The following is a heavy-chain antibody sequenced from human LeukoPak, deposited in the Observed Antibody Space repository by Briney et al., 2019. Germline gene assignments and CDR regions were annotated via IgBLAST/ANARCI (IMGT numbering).Heavy chain of an antibody. D-gene: IGHD1-26*01. V-gene: IGHV4-34*01. CDR3: ARHLVGGNYYPLSY. Sequence: SETLSLTCAVYGGSFSGYYWSWIRQPPGKGLEWIGEINHSGSTNYNPSLKSRVTISVDTSKNQFSLKLSSVTAADTAVYYCARHLVGGNYYPLSYWGQGTLVTVSS. CDR1: GGSFSGYY. CDR2: INHSGST. J-gene: IGHJ4*02.